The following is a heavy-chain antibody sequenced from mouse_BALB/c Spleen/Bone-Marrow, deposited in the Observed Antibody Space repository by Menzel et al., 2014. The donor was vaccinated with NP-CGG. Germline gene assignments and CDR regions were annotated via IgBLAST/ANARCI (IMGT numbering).Heavy chain of an antibody. CDR1: GFTFSSFG. Sequence: DVQLVESGGGLVQPGGSRKLSCAASGFTFSSFGMHWVRQAPEKGLEWVAYTSSGSSTIYYADTVMGRFTISRDNPKNTLFLQMTSLRSEDTAMYYCARSGSRSGYFDYWGQGTTLTVSS. CDR3: ARSGSRSGYFDY. V-gene: IGHV5-17*02. D-gene: IGHD1-1*01. CDR2: TSSGSSTI. J-gene: IGHJ2*01.